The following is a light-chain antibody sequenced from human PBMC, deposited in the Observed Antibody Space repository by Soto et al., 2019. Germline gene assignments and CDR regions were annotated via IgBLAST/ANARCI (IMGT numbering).Light chain of an antibody. CDR3: HQYYSIPLT. Sequence: DIAMTQSPDSLSVSLGERATINCKASRSLLHSSNNENHLAWYQQKPGQHPKLLIYWASTRESGVPDRFTGSGSETDFSLTISGLPAEDVAVYYCHQYYSIPLTFGGGTKVEL. V-gene: IGKV4-1*01. J-gene: IGKJ4*01. CDR1: RSLLHSSNNENH. CDR2: WAS.